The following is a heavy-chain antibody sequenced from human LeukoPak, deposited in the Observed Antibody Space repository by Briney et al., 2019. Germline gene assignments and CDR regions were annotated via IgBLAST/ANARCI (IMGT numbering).Heavy chain of an antibody. J-gene: IGHJ4*02. D-gene: IGHD6-6*01. Sequence: ASVKVSCKASGYTFTSYGISWVRQAPGQGLEWMGWINPNSGGTNYAQKFQGRVTMTRDTSISTAYMELSRLRSDDTAVYYCARGGPFEYSSSSCDYWGQGTLVTVSS. CDR3: ARGGPFEYSSSSCDY. CDR1: GYTFTSYG. V-gene: IGHV1-2*02. CDR2: INPNSGGT.